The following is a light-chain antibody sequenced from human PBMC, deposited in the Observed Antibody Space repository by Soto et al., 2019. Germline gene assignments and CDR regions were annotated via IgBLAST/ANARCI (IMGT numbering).Light chain of an antibody. J-gene: IGKJ5*01. CDR3: QQYGSSSPTT. V-gene: IGKV3-20*01. CDR2: GAS. Sequence: EIVLTQSPGTLSLSPGERATLFCRASQGVTSNYLAWYQQRPGQAPRLLIYGASNRATGIPDRFSGGGSGTDFTPTISRLEPEDFAMYYCQQYGSSSPTTFGQGIRLEIE. CDR1: QGVTSNY.